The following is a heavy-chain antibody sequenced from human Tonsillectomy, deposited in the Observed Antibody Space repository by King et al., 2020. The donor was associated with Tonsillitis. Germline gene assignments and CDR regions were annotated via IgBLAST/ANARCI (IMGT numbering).Heavy chain of an antibody. Sequence: VQLVESGGGLVKPGGSLRLSCAASGFTFSNAWMNWVRQAPGKGLEWVGHIKSKTDGGTTDYAAPVKGRFTISRDDSKNMLYLQMNSLKTEDTAVYYCTTKNNIAVAALFYWGQGTLVTVSS. CDR3: TTKNNIAVAALFY. CDR2: IKSKTDGGTT. J-gene: IGHJ4*02. CDR1: GFTFSNAW. V-gene: IGHV3-15*07. D-gene: IGHD6-19*01.